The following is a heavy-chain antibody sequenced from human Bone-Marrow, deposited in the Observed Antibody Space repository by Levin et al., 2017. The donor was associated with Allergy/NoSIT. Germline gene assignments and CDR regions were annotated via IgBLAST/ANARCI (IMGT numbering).Heavy chain of an antibody. CDR2: IRSKPFGGTT. V-gene: IGHV3-49*03. Sequence: QSGGSLRLSCTTSGFSFGDNGMSWFRQAPGKGLEWVGFIRSKPFGGTTEYAASVKGRFIISRDDSNSVAYLLMNSLKTEDTAVYFCAREGIAAAVWFWGQGTLVTVSS. CDR1: GFSFGDNG. J-gene: IGHJ4*02. CDR3: AREGIAAAVWF. D-gene: IGHD6-13*01.